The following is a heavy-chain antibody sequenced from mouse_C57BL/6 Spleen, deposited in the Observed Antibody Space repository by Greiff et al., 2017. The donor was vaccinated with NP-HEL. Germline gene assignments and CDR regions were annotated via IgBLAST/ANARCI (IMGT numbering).Heavy chain of an antibody. V-gene: IGHV1-69*01. CDR1: GYTFTSYW. CDR3: ARKPFITRPYWYFDV. Sequence: QVQLQQPGAELVMPGASVKLSCKASGYTFTSYWMHWVKQRPGQGLEWIGEIDPSDSYTNYNQKFKGKSTLTVDKSSSTAYMQLSSLTSEDSAVYYCARKPFITRPYWYFDVWGTGTTVTVSS. CDR2: IDPSDSYT. J-gene: IGHJ1*03. D-gene: IGHD1-1*01.